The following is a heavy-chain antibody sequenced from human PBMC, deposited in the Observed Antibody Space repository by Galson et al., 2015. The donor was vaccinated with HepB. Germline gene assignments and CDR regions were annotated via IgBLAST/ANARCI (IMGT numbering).Heavy chain of an antibody. CDR3: ATDQGYYGSGSYSLWH. J-gene: IGHJ1*01. CDR2: FDPEDGET. Sequence: SVKVSCKVSGYTLTELSMHWVRQAPGKGLEWMGGFDPEDGETIYAQKFQGRVTMTEDTSTDTAYMELSSLRSEDTAVYYCATDQGYYGSGSYSLWHWGQGTLVTVSS. D-gene: IGHD3-10*01. V-gene: IGHV1-24*01. CDR1: GYTLTELS.